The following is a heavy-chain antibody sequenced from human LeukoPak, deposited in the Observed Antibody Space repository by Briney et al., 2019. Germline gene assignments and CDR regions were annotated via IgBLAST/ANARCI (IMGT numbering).Heavy chain of an antibody. CDR1: GGTFSSYA. V-gene: IGHV1-69*04. J-gene: IGHJ4*02. Sequence: SVKVSCKASGGTFSSYAISCVRQAPGQGLEWMGRIIPILGIANYAQKFQGRVTITADKSTSTAYMELSSLRSEDTAVYYCARDRNPGYYFDYWGQGTLVTVSS. CDR2: IIPILGIA. CDR3: ARDRNPGYYFDY.